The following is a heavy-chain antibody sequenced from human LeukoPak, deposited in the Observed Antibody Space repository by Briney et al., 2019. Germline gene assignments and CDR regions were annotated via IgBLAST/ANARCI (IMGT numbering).Heavy chain of an antibody. V-gene: IGHV4-34*01. J-gene: IGHJ4*02. CDR2: INHSGST. CDR3: ARGRASSSHIDY. D-gene: IGHD6-13*01. CDR1: GRSFSGYY. Sequence: SETLSLTCAVYGRSFSGYYWSWIRQPPGKGLEWIGEINHSGSTNYNPSLKSRVTISVDTSKNQFSLKLSSVTAADTAVYYCARGRASSSHIDYWGQGTLVTVSS.